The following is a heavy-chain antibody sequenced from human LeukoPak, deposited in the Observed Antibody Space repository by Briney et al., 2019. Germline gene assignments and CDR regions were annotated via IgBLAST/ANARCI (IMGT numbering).Heavy chain of an antibody. CDR1: GGSISSGDYY. D-gene: IGHD4-17*01. V-gene: IGHV4-31*03. Sequence: PSETLSLTCTVSGGSISSGDYYWSWIRQRPGKGLEWIGYIFYSGTTYYNPSLKSRVTISVDKSKNQFSLKLSSVTAADTAVYYCARERGDDYGDYVRAFDIWGQGTMVTVSS. CDR2: IFYSGTT. CDR3: ARERGDDYGDYVRAFDI. J-gene: IGHJ3*02.